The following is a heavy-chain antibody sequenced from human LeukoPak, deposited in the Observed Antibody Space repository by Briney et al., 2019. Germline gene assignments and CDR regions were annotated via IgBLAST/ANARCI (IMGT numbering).Heavy chain of an antibody. V-gene: IGHV3-20*04. CDR1: GFTFDDYG. Sequence: GGSLRLSCAASGFTFDDYGMSWVRQAPGKGLEWVSGINWNGGSTGYADSVKGRFTISRDNAKNSLYLQMNSLRAEDTAVYYCARGYDILTGYSRIDYWGQGTLVTVSS. CDR3: ARGYDILTGYSRIDY. J-gene: IGHJ4*02. CDR2: INWNGGST. D-gene: IGHD3-9*01.